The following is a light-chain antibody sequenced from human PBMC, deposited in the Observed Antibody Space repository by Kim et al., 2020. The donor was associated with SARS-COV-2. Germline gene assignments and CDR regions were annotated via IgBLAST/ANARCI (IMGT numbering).Light chain of an antibody. Sequence: AIRITQSPSSLSASTGDRVTITCRASQGISSYLAWYQQKPGKAPKLLIYAASTLQSGVPSRFSGSGSGTDFTLTISCLQSEDFATYYSQQYYSYPITFGEGTRLESK. CDR2: AAS. J-gene: IGKJ5*01. V-gene: IGKV1-8*01. CDR1: QGISSY. CDR3: QQYYSYPIT.